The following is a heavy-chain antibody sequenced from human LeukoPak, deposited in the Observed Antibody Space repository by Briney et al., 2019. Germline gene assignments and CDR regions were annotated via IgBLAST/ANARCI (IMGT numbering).Heavy chain of an antibody. Sequence: GGSLRLSCAASGFTFSTYGMTWVHQAPGKGLEWVSGISGSGGSTYYADSVKGRFTISRDNSKNTLYLQMNSLRAEDTAIYYCARDERLLSFLKWGQGTLVTVSS. J-gene: IGHJ4*02. CDR2: ISGSGGST. V-gene: IGHV3-23*01. CDR3: ARDERLLSFLK. CDR1: GFTFSTYG. D-gene: IGHD3-3*01.